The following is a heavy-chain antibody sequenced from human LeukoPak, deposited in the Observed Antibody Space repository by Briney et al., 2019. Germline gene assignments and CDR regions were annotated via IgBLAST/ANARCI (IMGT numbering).Heavy chain of an antibody. Sequence: GGSLRLSCAASGXTFSSYEMNWVRQAPGKGLEWISYISSSGSTIYYADSVKGRFTISRDSAKNSLYLQMNSLRAEDTAVYYCARVKGSGWYEVDYWGLGTLVTVSS. J-gene: IGHJ4*02. V-gene: IGHV3-48*03. CDR2: ISSSGSTI. CDR3: ARVKGSGWYEVDY. D-gene: IGHD6-19*01. CDR1: GXTFSSYE.